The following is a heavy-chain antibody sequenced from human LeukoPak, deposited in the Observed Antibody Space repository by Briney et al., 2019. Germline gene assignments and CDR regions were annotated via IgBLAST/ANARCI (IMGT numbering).Heavy chain of an antibody. CDR2: ISAYNGNT. CDR1: GYTFTSYG. Sequence: ASVKVSCKASGYTFTSYGISWVRQAPGQGLEWMGWISAYNGNTNYAQKLQGRVTMTTDTSTSTAYMELRSLRSDDTAVYYCARGFRYYYDSSGSLFDYWGQGTLVTVSS. V-gene: IGHV1-18*01. D-gene: IGHD3-22*01. J-gene: IGHJ4*02. CDR3: ARGFRYYYDSSGSLFDY.